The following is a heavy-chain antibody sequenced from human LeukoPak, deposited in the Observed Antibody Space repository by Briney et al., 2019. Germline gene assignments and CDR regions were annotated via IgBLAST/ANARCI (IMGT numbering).Heavy chain of an antibody. CDR2: ISWNSGSI. Sequence: GGSLRLSCATSGFTFTNYAMHWVRQAPGKGLEWVSGISWNSGSIGYADSVKGRFTISRDNAKNSLYLQMNSLRAEDTALYYCAKDKVSSSWYFGAFDIWGQGTMVTVSS. CDR3: AKDKVSSSWYFGAFDI. D-gene: IGHD6-13*01. V-gene: IGHV3-9*01. CDR1: GFTFTNYA. J-gene: IGHJ3*02.